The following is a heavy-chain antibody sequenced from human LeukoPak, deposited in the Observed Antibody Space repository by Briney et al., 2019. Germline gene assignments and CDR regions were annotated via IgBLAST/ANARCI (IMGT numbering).Heavy chain of an antibody. CDR1: GGTFSSYT. J-gene: IGHJ4*02. V-gene: IGHV1-69*02. Sequence: VASVKVSCKASGGTFSSYTISWVRQAPGQGLEWMGRIIPILGIANYAQKFQGRVTITADKSTSTAYMELSSLRSDDTAVYYCARGYIAAAPYFDYWGQGTLVTVSS. D-gene: IGHD6-13*01. CDR2: IIPILGIA. CDR3: ARGYIAAAPYFDY.